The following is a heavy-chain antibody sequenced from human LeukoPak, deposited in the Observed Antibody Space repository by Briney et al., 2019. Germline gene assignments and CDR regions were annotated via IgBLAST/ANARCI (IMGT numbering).Heavy chain of an antibody. CDR2: IYYSGST. J-gene: IGHJ5*02. CDR3: ARDTENWFDP. Sequence: PSKTLSLTCTVSGGSISSYYWNWIRQPPGKGLEWIGHIYYSGSTNYNSSLKSRVTISVDTSRNQFSLKLSSVTAADTAVYYCARDTENWFDPWGQGTLVTVSS. CDR1: GGSISSYY. V-gene: IGHV4-59*01.